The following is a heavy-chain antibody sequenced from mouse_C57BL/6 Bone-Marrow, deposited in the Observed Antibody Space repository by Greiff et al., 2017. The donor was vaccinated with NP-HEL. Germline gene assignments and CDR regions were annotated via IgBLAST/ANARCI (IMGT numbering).Heavy chain of an antibody. V-gene: IGHV1-69*01. CDR1: GYTFTSYW. J-gene: IGHJ4*01. D-gene: IGHD1-1*01. CDR3: ARPGRGYGNSYNYAMDY. CDR2: IDPSDSYT. Sequence: LQQPGAELVMPGASVKLSCKASGYTFTSYWMHWVKQRPGQGLEWIGEIDPSDSYTNYNQKFKGKSTLTVDKSSSTAYMQLSSLTSEDSAVYYCARPGRGYGNSYNYAMDYWGQGTSVTVSS.